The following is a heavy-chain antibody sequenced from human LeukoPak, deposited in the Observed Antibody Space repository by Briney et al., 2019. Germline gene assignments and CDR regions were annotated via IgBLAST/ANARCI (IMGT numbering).Heavy chain of an antibody. V-gene: IGHV3-48*04. J-gene: IGHJ4*02. Sequence: GESLKISCAASGFTFSSYTMNWVRQAPGKGLEWVSYVGRTNSPTYYADSVKGRFTISRDTAKNTLYLQMNSLRAEDTAVYYCARSWSRGIDYWGQGTLVTVSS. CDR3: ARSWSRGIDY. CDR1: GFTFSSYT. D-gene: IGHD3-16*01. CDR2: VGRTNSPT.